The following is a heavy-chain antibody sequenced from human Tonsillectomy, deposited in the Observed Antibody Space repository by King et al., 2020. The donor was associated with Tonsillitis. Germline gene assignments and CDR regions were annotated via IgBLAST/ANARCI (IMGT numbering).Heavy chain of an antibody. V-gene: IGHV2-26*01. D-gene: IGHD4-17*01. CDR3: ARMVGYGDYRNYYYYYGMDV. CDR2: IFSNYEK. CDR1: GFSLSNARMG. J-gene: IGHJ6*02. Sequence: QFTLKESGPVLVKPTETLTLTCTVSGFSLSNARMGVSWIRQPPGKALEWLAHIFSNYEKSYSTSLKSRLTISKDTSKSQVVLTMTNIDPVDTATYYCARMVGYGDYRNYYYYYGMDVWGQGTTVTVSS.